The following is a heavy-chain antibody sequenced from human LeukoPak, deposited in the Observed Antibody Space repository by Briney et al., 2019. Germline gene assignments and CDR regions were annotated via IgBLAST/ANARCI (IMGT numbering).Heavy chain of an antibody. CDR3: ARDGGSWRDSPPDY. J-gene: IGHJ4*02. Sequence: GRSLRLSCAASGFTFSSYSMNWVRQAPGKGLEWVSYISPSTSTIYYADSVKGRFTISRDNAKNSLYLQMNSLTAEDTAVYYCARDGGSWRDSPPDYWGQGTLVTVSS. D-gene: IGHD6-13*01. V-gene: IGHV3-48*01. CDR2: ISPSTSTI. CDR1: GFTFSSYS.